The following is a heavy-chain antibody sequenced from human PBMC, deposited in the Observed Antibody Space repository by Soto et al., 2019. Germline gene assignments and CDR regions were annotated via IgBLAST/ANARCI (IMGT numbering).Heavy chain of an antibody. V-gene: IGHV3-74*01. Sequence: EVQLVESGGGLVQPGGSLRLSCAASGFSFSNYWMHWVRQAPGKGLVWVSRINTDGSSTNYADSVKGRLTISRDNAKNTLYLQMNSLRDEDTAVYYCARGDFVVVPATRYNWFDPRGPGTLVTVSS. CDR1: GFSFSNYW. CDR3: ARGDFVVVPATRYNWFDP. CDR2: INTDGSST. D-gene: IGHD2-2*01. J-gene: IGHJ5*02.